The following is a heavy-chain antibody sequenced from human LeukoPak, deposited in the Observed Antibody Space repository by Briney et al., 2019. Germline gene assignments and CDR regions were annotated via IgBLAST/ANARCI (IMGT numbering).Heavy chain of an antibody. CDR1: GFTFSSYA. D-gene: IGHD2/OR15-2a*01. J-gene: IGHJ4*02. V-gene: IGHV3-23*01. CDR3: AKDRTTPFDY. CDR2: ISGGGGTT. Sequence: GGSLRLSCADSGFTFSSYAMSWVRQAPGKGLEWVSSISGGGGTTYYADSVKGRFTISRDTSKNTLYLQMNSLRAEDTAVYYCAKDRTTPFDYWGQGTLVTVSS.